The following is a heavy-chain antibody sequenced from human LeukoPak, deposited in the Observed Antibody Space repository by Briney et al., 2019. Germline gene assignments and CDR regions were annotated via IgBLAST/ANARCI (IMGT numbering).Heavy chain of an antibody. V-gene: IGHV4-59*01. CDR1: GGSISSYY. Sequence: NSSETLSLTCTVSGGSISSYYWSWIRQPPGKGLEWIGYIYYSGSTNYNPSLKSRVTISVDTSKNQFSLELSSVTAADTAVYYCARGFKQQLVRPAYYMDVWGKGTTVTVS. D-gene: IGHD6-13*01. CDR2: IYYSGST. J-gene: IGHJ6*03. CDR3: ARGFKQQLVRPAYYMDV.